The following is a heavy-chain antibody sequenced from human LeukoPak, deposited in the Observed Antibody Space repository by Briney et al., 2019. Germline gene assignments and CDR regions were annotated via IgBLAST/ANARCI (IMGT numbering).Heavy chain of an antibody. V-gene: IGHV4-59*01. CDR2: IHNNGNN. CDR1: GDSLTNDY. Sequence: PSGTLSLTCAVSGDSLTNDYWTWIRQPPGKGLESVGFIHNNGNNKYNPSLKSRVNIALDTSKKQFSLKLSSVTAADPAVYYCARTVRDTTTVRLTPFYYYHMDVWGKGTSVIVSS. CDR3: ARTVRDTTTVRLTPFYYYHMDV. J-gene: IGHJ6*03. D-gene: IGHD4-11*01.